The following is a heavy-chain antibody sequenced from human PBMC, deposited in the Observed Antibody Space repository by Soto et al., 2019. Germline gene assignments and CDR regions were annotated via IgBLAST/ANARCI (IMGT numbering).Heavy chain of an antibody. J-gene: IGHJ5*02. CDR3: AKVIGATGTGYWFDR. CDR2: ISGSGGST. D-gene: IGHD6-13*01. Sequence: EVLLLESGGGLVQPGGSLRLSCAASGFTFSSYAMSWVRQAPGKGLEWVSAISGSGGSTYYADSVKGRFTISRDNSMNTRYLQMNSLRAEDTAGYYCAKVIGATGTGYWFDRWGQGTLVTVSS. CDR1: GFTFSSYA. V-gene: IGHV3-23*01.